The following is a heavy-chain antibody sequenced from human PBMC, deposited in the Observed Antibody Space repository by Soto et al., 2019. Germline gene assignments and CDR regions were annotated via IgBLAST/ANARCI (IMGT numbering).Heavy chain of an antibody. V-gene: IGHV3-7*01. Sequence: GGSLRLSCAASGFIFNNYWMTWVRQAPGKGLEWVANIKQDGSEKYYVDSVKGRFTISRDNAKNSMYLQMNSLRAEDTAIYYCAKIGEDYYDSSGPLDYWGQGTLVTVSS. CDR2: IKQDGSEK. CDR1: GFIFNNYW. J-gene: IGHJ4*02. D-gene: IGHD3-22*01. CDR3: AKIGEDYYDSSGPLDY.